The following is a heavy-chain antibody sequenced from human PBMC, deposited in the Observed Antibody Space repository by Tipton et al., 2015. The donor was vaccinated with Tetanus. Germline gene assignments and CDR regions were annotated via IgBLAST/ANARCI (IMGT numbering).Heavy chain of an antibody. J-gene: IGHJ3*01. V-gene: IGHV3-53*01. D-gene: IGHD5-24*01. CDR2: IYRDGTT. CDR1: GFIISNNN. Sequence: SLRLSCEASGFIISNNNMNWVRQAPGKGLEWVSVIYRDGTTHYADSVKGRFTISRDNSKSTVFLQMNSLRAEDTAVYYCARRTNSGHVYNPLDLWGQGTMVTISS. CDR3: ARRTNSGHVYNPLDL.